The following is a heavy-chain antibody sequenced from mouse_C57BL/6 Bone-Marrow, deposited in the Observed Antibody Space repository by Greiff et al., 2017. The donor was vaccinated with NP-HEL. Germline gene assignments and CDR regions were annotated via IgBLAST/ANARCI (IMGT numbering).Heavy chain of an antibody. CDR1: GYTFPSYW. CDR3: TRGGDYDRYY. D-gene: IGHD2-4*01. Sequence: EVQLQQSGTVLARPGASVKMSCKTSGYTFPSYWMHWVKQRPGQGLEWIGAIYPGTSDTRYNQKFKGKAKLTAGTSASTAYMELSSLTNENSAVYYCTRGGDYDRYYWGQVTTLTVAS. V-gene: IGHV1-5*01. J-gene: IGHJ2*01. CDR2: IYPGTSDT.